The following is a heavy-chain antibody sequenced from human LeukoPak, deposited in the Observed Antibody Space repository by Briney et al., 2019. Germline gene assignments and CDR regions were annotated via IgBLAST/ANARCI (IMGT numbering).Heavy chain of an antibody. Sequence: PSETLSLTCTVSGGSISSYYWSWIRQPPGKGLEWIGYIYYSGSTNYNPSLKSRVTISVDTSKNPFSLKLSSVTAADTAVYYCARAAYYDFWSGYYPYGMDVWGQGTTVTVSS. D-gene: IGHD3-3*01. V-gene: IGHV4-59*01. CDR2: IYYSGST. CDR1: GGSISSYY. CDR3: ARAAYYDFWSGYYPYGMDV. J-gene: IGHJ6*02.